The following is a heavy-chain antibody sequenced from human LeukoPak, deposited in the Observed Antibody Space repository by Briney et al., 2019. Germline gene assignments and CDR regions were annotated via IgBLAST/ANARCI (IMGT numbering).Heavy chain of an antibody. CDR2: INHSGST. CDR1: GGSFSGYY. D-gene: IGHD3-22*01. CDR3: ARQYYYDSSGYFPPYWYFDL. V-gene: IGHV4-34*01. Sequence: SETLSLTCAVYGGSFSGYYWSWIRQPPGKGLEWIGEINHSGSTNYNPSLKSRVTISVDTSKNQFSLKLSSVTAADTAVYYCARQYYYDSSGYFPPYWYFDLWGRGTLVTVSS. J-gene: IGHJ2*01.